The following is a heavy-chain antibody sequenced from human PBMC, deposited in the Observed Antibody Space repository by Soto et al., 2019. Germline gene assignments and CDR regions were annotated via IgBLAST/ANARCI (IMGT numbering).Heavy chain of an antibody. J-gene: IGHJ4*02. V-gene: IGHV4-59*01. D-gene: IGHD3-22*01. CDR1: GDSISSYY. CDR3: ALRSMAVVPEY. CDR2: LYYGRSA. Sequence: QVQLQESGPGLVKPSETLSLTCAVSGDSISSYYCMWIRQPPGKGLESSGYLYYGRSANYNPSLKSRVTLSVDTSTNQCSLTLISMTAADTAVYYCALRSMAVVPEYWGQGTLVTVSS.